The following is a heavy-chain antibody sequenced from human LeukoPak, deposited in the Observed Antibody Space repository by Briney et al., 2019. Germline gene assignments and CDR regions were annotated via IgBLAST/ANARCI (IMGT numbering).Heavy chain of an antibody. CDR1: GFTFSSYS. J-gene: IGHJ3*02. D-gene: IGHD3-10*01. Sequence: GALRLSCAASGFTFSSYSMNWVRQAPGKGLEWVSSISSSSSYIYYADSVKGRFTISRDDAKNSLYLQMNSLRAEDTAVYYCARDHYGSGSPLNDAFDIWGQGTMVTVSS. CDR2: ISSSSSYI. V-gene: IGHV3-21*01. CDR3: ARDHYGSGSPLNDAFDI.